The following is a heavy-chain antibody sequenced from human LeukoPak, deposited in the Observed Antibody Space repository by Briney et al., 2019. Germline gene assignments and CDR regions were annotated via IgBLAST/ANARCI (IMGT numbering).Heavy chain of an antibody. CDR2: IYYSGSS. V-gene: IGHV4-59*01. Sequence: PSETLSLTCNVSGGSISGYHWSWIRQPPGKGLEWLGYIYYSGSSNYNPSLKSRVTISADTSKNQFSLKLSSVTAADTAVYYCARDRELGYWGQGTXVXVSS. D-gene: IGHD3-10*01. CDR3: ARDRELGY. CDR1: GGSISGYH. J-gene: IGHJ4*02.